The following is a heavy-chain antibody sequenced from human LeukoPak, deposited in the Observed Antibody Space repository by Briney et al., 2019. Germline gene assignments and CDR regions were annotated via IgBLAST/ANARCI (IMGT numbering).Heavy chain of an antibody. V-gene: IGHV1-8*01. D-gene: IGHD3-16*01. CDR2: MNPKSGYT. J-gene: IGHJ4*02. CDR3: ARSSREGEPYFDY. CDR1: GYTFTNYD. Sequence: ASVKVSCKASGYTFTNYDINWVRQATGQGLEWMGWMNPKSGYTGSAQKFQGRVTMTRTTSISTAYMELSSLRSEDTAVYYCARSSREGEPYFDYWGQGTLVTVSS.